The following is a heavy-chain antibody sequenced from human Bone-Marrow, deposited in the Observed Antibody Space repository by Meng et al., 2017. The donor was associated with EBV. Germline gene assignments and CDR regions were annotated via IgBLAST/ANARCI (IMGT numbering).Heavy chain of an antibody. CDR2: IDVGNANT. CDR1: GYTFRSYA. J-gene: IGHJ5*02. CDR3: ARDSSGDSRNFDP. D-gene: IGHD3-22*01. V-gene: IGHV1-3*01. Sequence: QVQLVQSGAEVKKPGASVKVSCKASGYTFRSYAIHWVRQAPGQSLEWMGWIDVGNANTKYSQKFQDRVTITRETFASTVYMELSRLTSEDTAVYYCARDSSGDSRNFDPWGQGTLVTVSS.